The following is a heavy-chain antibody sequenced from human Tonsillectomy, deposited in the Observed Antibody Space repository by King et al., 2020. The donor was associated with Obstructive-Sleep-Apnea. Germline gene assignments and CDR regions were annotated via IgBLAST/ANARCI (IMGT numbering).Heavy chain of an antibody. CDR2: MNPNSVNT. Sequence: QLVQSGAEVKKPGASVKVSCKASGYTFTNFDFNWVRQAAGQGLEWVGWMNPNSVNTGYAQNFQGRVTLTRNTSIFTAYMEVSGLRSEDTAVYYCARGSRTFDIWGQGTMVTVSS. V-gene: IGHV1-8*01. D-gene: IGHD1-14*01. J-gene: IGHJ3*02. CDR1: GYTFTNFD. CDR3: ARGSRTFDI.